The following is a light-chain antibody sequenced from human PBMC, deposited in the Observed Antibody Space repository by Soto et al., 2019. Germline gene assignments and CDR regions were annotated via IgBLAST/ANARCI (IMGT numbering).Light chain of an antibody. CDR2: DAS. Sequence: ETVLRQSPGTRAWSSAEGSTLFFMASQSVTSTYLAWYQQKPGQAPRLLIYDASSRATGIPDRFSGSGSGTDFTLTISRLEPEDFAVYYCQQYGSSRWTFGQGTKVDIK. J-gene: IGKJ1*01. CDR1: QSVTSTY. CDR3: QQYGSSRWT. V-gene: IGKV3-20*01.